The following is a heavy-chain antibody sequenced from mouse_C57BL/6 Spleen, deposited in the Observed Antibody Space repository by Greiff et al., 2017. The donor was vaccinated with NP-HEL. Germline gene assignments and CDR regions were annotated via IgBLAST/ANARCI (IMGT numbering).Heavy chain of an antibody. CDR1: GYSFTSYY. CDR3: ARPSCSYAMEY. Sequence: QVQLQQSGPELVKPGASVKISCKASGYSFTSYYIHWVKQRPGQGLEWIGWIYPGSGNTKYNEKFKGKATLTADTSSSTAYMQLSSLTSEDSAVXGCARPSCSYAMEYWGQGTSVTVSS. J-gene: IGHJ4*01. V-gene: IGHV1-66*01. CDR2: IYPGSGNT.